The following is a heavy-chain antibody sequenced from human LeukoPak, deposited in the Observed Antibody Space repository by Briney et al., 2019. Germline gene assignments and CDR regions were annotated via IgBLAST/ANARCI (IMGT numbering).Heavy chain of an antibody. D-gene: IGHD4-17*01. CDR2: IYYSGST. CDR3: ARRGVTTFHFDY. Sequence: KASETLSLTCTVSGGSISSYYWSWLRQPPGKGLEWIAYIYYSGSTNYNPSLKSRVTISVDTSKNQFSLKLSSVTAADTAVYYCARRGVTTFHFDYWGQGTLVTVSS. J-gene: IGHJ4*02. V-gene: IGHV4-59*01. CDR1: GGSISSYY.